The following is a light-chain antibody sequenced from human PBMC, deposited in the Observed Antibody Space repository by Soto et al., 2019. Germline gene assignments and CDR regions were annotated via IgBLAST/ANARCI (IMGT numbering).Light chain of an antibody. CDR3: QQFGSSTSPIHT. CDR2: GAS. Sequence: IVLTQSPDTLSLSPGERATLSCRASQTISSNFLAWYQQKPGQAPRLLIYGASNRATDIPDRFIGSGSGTDFTLTISRLEPEDFAVYSCQQFGSSTSPIHTFGQGTKLEIK. J-gene: IGKJ2*01. CDR1: QTISSNF. V-gene: IGKV3-20*01.